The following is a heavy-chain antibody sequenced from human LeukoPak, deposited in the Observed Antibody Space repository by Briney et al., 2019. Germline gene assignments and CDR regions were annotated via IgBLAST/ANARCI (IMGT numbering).Heavy chain of an antibody. Sequence: PGGSLRLSCAASRFTFSIYWMTWVRQAPGKGLEWVANIKEDGSEKYYVDSVKGRFTISRDNAENSLYLQMNSLRAEDTAVYYCARGLVPPDYWGQGTLVTVSS. V-gene: IGHV3-7*04. D-gene: IGHD6-19*01. J-gene: IGHJ4*02. CDR2: IKEDGSEK. CDR3: ARGLVPPDY. CDR1: RFTFSIYW.